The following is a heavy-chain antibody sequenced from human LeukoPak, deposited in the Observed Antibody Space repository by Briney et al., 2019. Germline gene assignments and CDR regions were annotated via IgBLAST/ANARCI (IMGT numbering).Heavy chain of an antibody. CDR2: VDYGGNT. D-gene: IGHD3-22*01. CDR1: GGSISTYY. Sequence: SETLSLTCAVSGGSISTYYWTWIRQPPGKGLEWIGYVDYGGNTDYNPSLKSRVTISVDMSKNQFSLRLSSVTAADTAVYYCARNGYYDSYFEYWGQGILVTVSS. CDR3: ARNGYYDSYFEY. V-gene: IGHV4-59*01. J-gene: IGHJ4*02.